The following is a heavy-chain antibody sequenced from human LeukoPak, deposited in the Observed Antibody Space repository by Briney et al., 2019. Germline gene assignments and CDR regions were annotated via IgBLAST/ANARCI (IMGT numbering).Heavy chain of an antibody. CDR3: ARANYDGSDY. J-gene: IGHJ4*02. Sequence: KPSETLSLTCTVSGGSISSYYWSWIRQPAGKGLEWIGRIYTSGTTNYNPSLKSRVTMSVDTSKNQFSLKMRSVTAADRAVYYCARANYDGSDYWGQGTLVTVSS. V-gene: IGHV4-4*07. CDR1: GGSISSYY. CDR2: IYTSGTT. D-gene: IGHD3-22*01.